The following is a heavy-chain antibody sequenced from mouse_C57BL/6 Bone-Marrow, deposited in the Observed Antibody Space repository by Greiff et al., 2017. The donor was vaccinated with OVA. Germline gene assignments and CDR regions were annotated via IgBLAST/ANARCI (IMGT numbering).Heavy chain of an antibody. CDR3: TTYSNYPLYAMDY. CDR2: IDPENGDT. V-gene: IGHV14-4*01. CDR1: GFNIKDDY. D-gene: IGHD2-5*01. J-gene: IGHJ4*01. Sequence: EVQGVESGAELVRPGASVKLSCTASGFNIKDDYMHWVKQRPEQGLEWIGWIDPENGDTEYASKFQGKATITADTSSNTAYLQLSSLTSEDTAVYYCTTYSNYPLYAMDYWGQGTSVTVSS.